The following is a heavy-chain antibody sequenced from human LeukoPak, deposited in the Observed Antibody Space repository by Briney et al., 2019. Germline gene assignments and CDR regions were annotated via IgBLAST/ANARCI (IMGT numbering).Heavy chain of an antibody. J-gene: IGHJ4*02. CDR1: GFTFSNYA. D-gene: IGHD3-3*01. Sequence: HPGGSLRLSCAASGFTFSNYAVSWVRQAPGKGLEWVSAISGNGGNTFYADSVKGRFTITRDNSQNTLYVQMNSLRAEDTAVYYCAKGSRFGVVIIPYFDYWGQGTLVTVSS. CDR2: ISGNGGNT. CDR3: AKGSRFGVVIIPYFDY. V-gene: IGHV3-23*01.